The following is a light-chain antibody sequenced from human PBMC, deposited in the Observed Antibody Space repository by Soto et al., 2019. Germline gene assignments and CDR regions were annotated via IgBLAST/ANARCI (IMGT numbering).Light chain of an antibody. CDR3: SSYAGNNNLYV. J-gene: IGLJ1*01. CDR2: EVN. Sequence: QSALTQPPSASGSPGQSVTISCTGTSSDVGPYNYVSWYQQHPGKAPKLMIYEVNKRPAGVPDRFSGSKSGIMASLTVSGLQAEDEADYYCSSYAGNNNLYVFGTGTKVTVL. CDR1: SSDVGPYNY. V-gene: IGLV2-8*01.